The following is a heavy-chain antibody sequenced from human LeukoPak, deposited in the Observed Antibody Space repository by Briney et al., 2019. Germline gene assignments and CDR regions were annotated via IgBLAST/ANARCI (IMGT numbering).Heavy chain of an antibody. CDR2: ISSSSSYI. J-gene: IGHJ6*03. Sequence: GGSLRLSCAASGFTFSSTYSMTWVRQAPGKGLEWVSSISSSSSYIYYADSVKGRFTVSRDNAKNSLYLQMNSLRSEDTAVYYCATRYCSGGSCPNYYYYYINVWGKGTTVTISS. V-gene: IGHV3-21*04. D-gene: IGHD2-15*01. CDR3: ATRYCSGGSCPNYYYYYINV. CDR1: GFTFSSTYS.